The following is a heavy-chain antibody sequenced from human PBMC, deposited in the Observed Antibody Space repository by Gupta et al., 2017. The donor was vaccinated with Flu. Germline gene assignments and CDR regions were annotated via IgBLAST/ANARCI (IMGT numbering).Heavy chain of an antibody. D-gene: IGHD4-17*01. Sequence: EVQLVESGGGLVKPGGSLRLSCAASGFTFSNAWMSWVRQDPGKGLEWVGHIRSKSDDGTADYAAPVKGRFSISRDDSKNTLYLQMKSLTTEDTAVYYCSTDSVDGEYPTFFNGVDVWGQGTTVTVSS. CDR1: GFTFSNAW. J-gene: IGHJ6*02. CDR3: STDSVDGEYPTFFNGVDV. CDR2: IRSKSDDGTA. V-gene: IGHV3-15*01.